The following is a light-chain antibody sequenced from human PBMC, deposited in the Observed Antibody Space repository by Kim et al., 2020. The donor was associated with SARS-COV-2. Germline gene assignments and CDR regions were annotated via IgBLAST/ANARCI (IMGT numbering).Light chain of an antibody. CDR2: GAS. V-gene: IGKV3-15*01. CDR1: QSVSSD. Sequence: EIVMTQSPATLSVSPGERATLSCRASQSVSSDLAWYQQKPGQAPRLLIYGASTRATGISARFSGSGSWTEFTLSISSLQSEDSAVYYCQQYNDWPLTFGGGTKVDIK. CDR3: QQYNDWPLT. J-gene: IGKJ4*01.